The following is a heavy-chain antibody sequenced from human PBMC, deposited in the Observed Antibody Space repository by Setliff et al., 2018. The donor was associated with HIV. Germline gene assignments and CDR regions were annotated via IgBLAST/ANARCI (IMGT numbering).Heavy chain of an antibody. D-gene: IGHD5-12*01. CDR1: GFAFSHYW. J-gene: IGHJ4*01. CDR2: ITNDVSAT. Sequence: PGGSLRLSCAASGFTSGFAFSHYWMHWVRQVPGKGLVWVSRITNDVSATTYADFVKGRFTISRDNAKNMVYLQMNSLRVEDTAVYYCTTGSYNGYSDWGHGTAVTVSS. CDR3: TTGSYNGYSD. V-gene: IGHV3-74*01.